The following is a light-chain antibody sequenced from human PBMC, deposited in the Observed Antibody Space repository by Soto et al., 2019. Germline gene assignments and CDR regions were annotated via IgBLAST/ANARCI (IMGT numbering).Light chain of an antibody. CDR3: CSYAGNSTWV. Sequence: QSALTQPRSVSGSPGQSVTISCTGTSSDVGGYNYVSWYQQHPGKAPKLMIYDVSKRPSGVPDRFSGSKSGNTASLTISGLQAEDEADYYCCSYAGNSTWVFGGGTQLTVL. V-gene: IGLV2-11*01. CDR1: SSDVGGYNY. CDR2: DVS. J-gene: IGLJ3*02.